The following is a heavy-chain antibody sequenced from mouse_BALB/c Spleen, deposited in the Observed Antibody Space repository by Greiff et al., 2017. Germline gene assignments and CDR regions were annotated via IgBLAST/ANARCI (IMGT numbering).Heavy chain of an antibody. CDR2: IYPGNSDT. V-gene: IGHV1-5*01. CDR3: TRGYGPTGFAY. J-gene: IGHJ3*01. CDR1: GYTFTSYW. D-gene: IGHD1-1*02. Sequence: EVQLQQSGTVLARPGASVKMSCKASGYTFTSYWMHWVKQRPGQGLEWIGAIYPGNSDTSYNQKFKGKAKLTAVTSTSTAYMELSSLTNEDSAVYYCTRGYGPTGFAYWGQGTLVTVSA.